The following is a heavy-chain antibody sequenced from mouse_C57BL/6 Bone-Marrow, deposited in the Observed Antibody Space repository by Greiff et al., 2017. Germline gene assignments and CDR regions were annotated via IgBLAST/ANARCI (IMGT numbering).Heavy chain of an antibody. CDR2: ISYDGSN. V-gene: IGHV3-6*01. Sequence: EESGPGLVKPSQSLSLTCSVTGYSITSGYYWNWIRQFPGNKLEWMGYISYDGSNNYNPSLKNRISITRDTSKNQFFLKLNSVTTEDTATYYCARDRSSWFAYWGQGTLVTVSA. CDR3: ARDRSSWFAY. J-gene: IGHJ3*01. CDR1: GYSITSGYY.